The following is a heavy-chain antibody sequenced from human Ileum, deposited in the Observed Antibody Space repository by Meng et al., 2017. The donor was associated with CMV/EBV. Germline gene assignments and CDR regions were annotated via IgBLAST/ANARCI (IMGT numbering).Heavy chain of an antibody. CDR1: GFTFSDSY. D-gene: IGHD1-26*01. Sequence: GESLKISCAASGFTFSDSYMTWIRQAPGKGLEWLSYLSSSGTAIYYADSVKGRFTVSRDNPTNSLYLQMNSLRAEDTAVYYCARVGGGYSLGYWDQGTLVTVSS. CDR3: ARVGGGYSLGY. CDR2: LSSSGTAI. V-gene: IGHV3-11*01. J-gene: IGHJ4*02.